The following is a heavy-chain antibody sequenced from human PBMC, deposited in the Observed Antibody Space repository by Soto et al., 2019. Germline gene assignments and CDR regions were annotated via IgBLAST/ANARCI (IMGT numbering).Heavy chain of an antibody. CDR1: GFTFSSYA. CDR3: ARVGVAAALYYYYGMDV. Sequence: GGSLRLSCAASGFTFSSYAMHWVRQAPGKGLEWVAVISYDGRNKYYADSVKGRFTISRDNSKNTLYLQMNSLRAEDTAVYYCARVGVAAALYYYYGMDVWGQGTTVTVSS. J-gene: IGHJ6*02. CDR2: ISYDGRNK. D-gene: IGHD6-13*01. V-gene: IGHV3-30-3*01.